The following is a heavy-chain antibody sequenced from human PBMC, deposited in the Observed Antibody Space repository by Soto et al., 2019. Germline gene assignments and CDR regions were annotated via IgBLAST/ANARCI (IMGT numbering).Heavy chain of an antibody. Sequence: QITLKESGPPLVKPTQTLTLTCTFSGFSLSSTRMAVGWIRQPPGKALEWLALIYWDDDKRYSPFLKSRLTIXKXTPXNQVVLTMSNMDPVDTARYYCAHIVVAGLGYYFDYWGQGTLVTVSS. CDR3: AHIVVAGLGYYFDY. V-gene: IGHV2-5*02. J-gene: IGHJ4*02. CDR1: GFSLSSTRMA. D-gene: IGHD6-19*01. CDR2: IYWDDDK.